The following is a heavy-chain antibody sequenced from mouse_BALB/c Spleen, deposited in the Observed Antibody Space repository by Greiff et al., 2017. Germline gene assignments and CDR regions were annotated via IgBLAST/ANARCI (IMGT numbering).Heavy chain of an antibody. J-gene: IGHJ3*01. CDR1: GYAFSSSW. Sequence: QVQLKASGPELVKPGASVKISCKASGYAFSSSWMNWVKPRPGQGLEWIGRIYPGAGDPHYNGKFKGKATLTAYKSSSTAYMQLSSLTSVDSAVYFCANSRFAYWGQGTLVTVSA. V-gene: IGHV1-82*01. CDR3: ANSRFAY. CDR2: IYPGAGDP.